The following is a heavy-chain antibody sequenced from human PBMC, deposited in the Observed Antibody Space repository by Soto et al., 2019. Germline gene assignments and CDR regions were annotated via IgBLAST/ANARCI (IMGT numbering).Heavy chain of an antibody. CDR2: INPNSGGT. CDR3: AREEWSRYYYYGMDV. Sequence: ASVKVSGKASGYTFTGYYMHWVRQAPGQGLEWMGWINPNSGGTNYAQKFQGWVTMTRDTSISTAYMELSRLRSDDTAVYYCAREEWSRYYYYGMDVWGQGTTVTVSS. D-gene: IGHD2-8*01. J-gene: IGHJ6*02. V-gene: IGHV1-2*04. CDR1: GYTFTGYY.